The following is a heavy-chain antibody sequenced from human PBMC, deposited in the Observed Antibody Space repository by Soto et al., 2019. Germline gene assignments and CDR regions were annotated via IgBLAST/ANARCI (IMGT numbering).Heavy chain of an antibody. CDR1: GGTSSSYA. Sequence: QVPVVQSGADVKTPGSSVRVSCKASGGTSSSYAITWRRQAPGQGLEWMGGIIPILDTTDYAQKFPGRVTFNADESPSTVHMALSRLKSDDTAVYYCASGGTTVTRRFDFWGQGTLVTVS. D-gene: IGHD4-4*01. V-gene: IGHV1-69*01. CDR2: IIPILDTT. CDR3: ASGGTTVTRRFDF. J-gene: IGHJ4*02.